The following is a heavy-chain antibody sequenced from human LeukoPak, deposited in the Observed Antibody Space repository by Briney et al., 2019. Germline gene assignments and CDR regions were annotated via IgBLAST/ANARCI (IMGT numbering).Heavy chain of an antibody. CDR1: GDSISSYY. V-gene: IGHV4-59*01. J-gene: IGHJ4*02. D-gene: IGHD1-1*01. CDR3: ARFSWKYYYFDY. CDR2: IYYSGNT. Sequence: SETLSLTCTVSGDSISSYYWTWIRQPPGKGLEWIGYIYYSGNTNYNPSLKSRVTISVDTSKNQFSLKLSSVTAADTAVYYCARFSWKYYYFDYWGQGTLVTVSS.